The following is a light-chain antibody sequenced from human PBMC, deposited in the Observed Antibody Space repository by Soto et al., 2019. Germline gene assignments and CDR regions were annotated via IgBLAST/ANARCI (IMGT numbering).Light chain of an antibody. J-gene: IGKJ2*01. CDR1: QNIRNW. CDR3: QQYDGH. Sequence: DTQMTQSPSIVSASVGDRVTITCRASQNIRNWLAWYQQKPGKAPKVLIYGASNLESGVPSRFSGSGSGTEFTLTISSLQHDDFATYYCQQYDGHFGQGTKVEIK. CDR2: GAS. V-gene: IGKV1-5*01.